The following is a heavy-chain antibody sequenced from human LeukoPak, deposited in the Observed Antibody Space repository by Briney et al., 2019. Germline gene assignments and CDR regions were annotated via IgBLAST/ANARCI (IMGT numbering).Heavy chain of an antibody. D-gene: IGHD3-10*01. Sequence: SETLSLTCTVSGGSISSYYWSWIRQPPGKGLEGIGYIYYRGSTNYNPSLKSRVTTSVDTSKNQFSLRLTSVTAADTAMYYCASRTYYGSGPDYWGQGTLVTVSS. J-gene: IGHJ4*02. CDR2: IYYRGST. CDR3: ASRTYYGSGPDY. V-gene: IGHV4-59*01. CDR1: GGSISSYY.